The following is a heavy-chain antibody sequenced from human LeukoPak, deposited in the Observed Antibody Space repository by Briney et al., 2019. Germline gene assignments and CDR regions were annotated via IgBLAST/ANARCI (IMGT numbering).Heavy chain of an antibody. CDR3: ARGYCSSTSCYGGGY. D-gene: IGHD2-2*01. CDR2: IIPIFGTA. J-gene: IGHJ4*02. V-gene: IGHV1-69*13. Sequence: SVKVSCKASGYTFTSYGISWVRQAPGQGLEWMGGIIPIFGTANYAQKFQGRVTITADESTSTAYMELSSLRSEDTAVYYCARGYCSSTSCYGGGYWGQGTLVTVSS. CDR1: GYTFTSYG.